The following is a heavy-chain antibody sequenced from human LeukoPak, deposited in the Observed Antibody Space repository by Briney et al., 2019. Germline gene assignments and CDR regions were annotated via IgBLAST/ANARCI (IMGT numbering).Heavy chain of an antibody. V-gene: IGHV3-30*03. CDR3: ARDWRDSSGKFPNDAFDI. J-gene: IGHJ3*02. CDR1: GFSFSMYG. CDR2: ISPDGSGK. Sequence: GGSLRLSCVISGFSFSMYGMHWVRQAPGKGLEWVAVISPDGSGKNYVDSVEGRFTISRDNSKNTLYVQMNSLRAEDTAVYYCARDWRDSSGKFPNDAFDIWGQGTMVTVSS. D-gene: IGHD3-22*01.